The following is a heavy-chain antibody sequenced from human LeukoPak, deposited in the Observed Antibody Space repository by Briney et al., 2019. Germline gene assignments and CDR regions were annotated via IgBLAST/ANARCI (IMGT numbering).Heavy chain of an antibody. D-gene: IGHD2-2*01. J-gene: IGHJ4*02. CDR1: GFTFSTYS. Sequence: GGSLRLSCAASGFTFSTYSMSWARQARGRGLDSVSSISSSGSYIYYADSVKGRFTNSRDNAKDSLYLPMNSLTAEDTAVYYCARVGTCGSTSCYAVYWGQGTLVTVSS. V-gene: IGHV3-21*01. CDR2: ISSSGSYI. CDR3: ARVGTCGSTSCYAVY.